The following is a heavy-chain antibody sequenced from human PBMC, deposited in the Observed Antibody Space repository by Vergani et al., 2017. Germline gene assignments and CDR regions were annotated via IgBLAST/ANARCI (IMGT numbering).Heavy chain of an antibody. D-gene: IGHD2-15*01. CDR3: ATAGAAYCRGASCYDFFEY. CDR1: GFPFTNYG. Sequence: QVQLVESGGGVVQPGGSLRLSCAASGFPFTNYGMHWVRPAPGKGLEWVAFTRYDGIVEYYGDSVRGRFTISRDNSKNTLYLQMNRLRPEDTAVYYCATAGAAYCRGASCYDFFEYWGKGTLVTVAS. J-gene: IGHJ4*02. CDR2: TRYDGIVE. V-gene: IGHV3-30*02.